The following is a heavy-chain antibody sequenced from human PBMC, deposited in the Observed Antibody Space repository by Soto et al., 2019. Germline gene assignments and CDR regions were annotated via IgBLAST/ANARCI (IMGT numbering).Heavy chain of an antibody. J-gene: IGHJ4*02. CDR2: INSDGSST. D-gene: IGHD3-10*01. V-gene: IGHV3-74*01. CDR3: AREGWFGDQKNDY. CDR1: GFTFSSYW. Sequence: EVQLVESGGGLVQPGGSLRLSCAASGFTFSSYWMHWVHQAPGKGLVWVSRINSDGSSTSYADSVKGRFTISRDNAKNTLYLQMNSLRAEDTAVYYCAREGWFGDQKNDYWGQGTLVTVSS.